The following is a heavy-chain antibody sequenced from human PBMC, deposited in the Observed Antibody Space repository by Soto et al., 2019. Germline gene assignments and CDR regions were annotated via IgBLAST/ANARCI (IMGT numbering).Heavy chain of an antibody. J-gene: IGHJ6*03. CDR1: GGSISSSSYY. V-gene: IGHV4-39*01. D-gene: IGHD3-16*01. CDR2: INYSGGT. Sequence: QLQLQESGPGLVKPSETLSLTCTVSGGSISSSSYYWGWIRQPPGRGLEWIGNINYSGGTYSNPYHKSRGSISLDTSKNQFSLKLSSVTAADTAVYYCARHRFQYYYYMDVWGKGTTVTVSS. CDR3: ARHRFQYYYYMDV.